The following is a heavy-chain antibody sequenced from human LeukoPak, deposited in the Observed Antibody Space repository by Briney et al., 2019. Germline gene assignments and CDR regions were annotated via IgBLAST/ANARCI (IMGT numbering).Heavy chain of an antibody. D-gene: IGHD3-9*01. CDR1: GFTFSNAW. CDR2: IKSKTDGGTT. V-gene: IGHV3-15*01. CDR3: TTDSRVLRYFDWPLGFDY. J-gene: IGHJ4*02. Sequence: GGSLRLSCAASGFTFSNAWMSWVRQAPGKGLEWVGRIKSKTDGGTTDYAAPVKGRFTISRDDSKNTLYLQMNSLKTEDTAVYYCTTDSRVLRYFDWPLGFDYWGQGTLVTASS.